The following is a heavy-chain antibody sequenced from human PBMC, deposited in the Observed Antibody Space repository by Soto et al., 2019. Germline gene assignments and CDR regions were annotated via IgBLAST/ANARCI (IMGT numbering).Heavy chain of an antibody. Sequence: EVQLVESGGGLGKPGGSLRLSCEASGFTFSSYAMHWVRQAPGKGLEYVSAISSNGGSTYYADSVKGRFTISRDNSKNTLYLQMSSLRAEDTAVYYCVKDQGRGYYDFWSGPHYGMDVWGQGTTVTVSS. CDR2: ISSNGGST. CDR3: VKDQGRGYYDFWSGPHYGMDV. J-gene: IGHJ6*02. D-gene: IGHD3-3*01. CDR1: GFTFSSYA. V-gene: IGHV3-64D*06.